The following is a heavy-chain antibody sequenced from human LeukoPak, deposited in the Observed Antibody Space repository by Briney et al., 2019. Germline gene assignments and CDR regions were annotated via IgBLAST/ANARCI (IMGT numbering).Heavy chain of an antibody. D-gene: IGHD3-22*01. J-gene: IGHJ4*02. V-gene: IGHV3-23*01. Sequence: GGSLRLPCAASGFTFSSYAMSWVRQAPGKGLEWVSAISGSGGSTYYADSVKGRFTISRDNSKNTLYLQMNSLRAEDTAVYYCAKDHSFGYYYDSSGYYYYWGQGTLVTVSS. CDR2: ISGSGGST. CDR1: GFTFSSYA. CDR3: AKDHSFGYYYDSSGYYYY.